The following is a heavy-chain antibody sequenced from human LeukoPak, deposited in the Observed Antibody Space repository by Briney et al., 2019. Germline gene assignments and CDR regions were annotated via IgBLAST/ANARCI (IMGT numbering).Heavy chain of an antibody. D-gene: IGHD1-14*01. CDR2: IAYDGSRA. CDR1: GFTFGGYG. J-gene: IGHJ4*02. V-gene: IGHV3-33*01. Sequence: GGSLRLSCAGSGFTFGGYGMHWFRQTPGKGLEWVAVIAYDGSRAFYADSVKGRFTISRDNSKNMMSVQMDDLRAEDTAVYYCTRYNNDHFDYWGQGALVTVSS. CDR3: TRYNNDHFDY.